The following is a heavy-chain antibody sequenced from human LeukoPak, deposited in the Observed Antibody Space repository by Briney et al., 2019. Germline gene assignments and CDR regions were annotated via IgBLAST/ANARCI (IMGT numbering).Heavy chain of an antibody. CDR2: IRHNGIDK. V-gene: IGHV3-30*02. J-gene: IGHJ4*02. CDR3: ARDRGNYYDSSGYLPDY. D-gene: IGHD3-22*01. Sequence: GGSLRLSCAASGFTFSSYGMHWVRQAPGKGLEWVAFIRHNGIDKYLADSLKGRFTISRDNSKNTLYLQMNSLRAEDTAVYYCARDRGNYYDSSGYLPDYWGQGTLVTVSS. CDR1: GFTFSSYG.